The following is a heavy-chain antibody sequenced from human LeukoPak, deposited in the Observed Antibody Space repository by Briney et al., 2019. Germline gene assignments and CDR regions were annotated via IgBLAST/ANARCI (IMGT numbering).Heavy chain of an antibody. V-gene: IGHV3-53*01. D-gene: IGHD3-22*01. J-gene: IGHJ4*02. CDR2: IYSGGTT. Sequence: GGSLRLSCAASGFTVSNNYLHWVRQAPGKGLEWVSVIYSGGTTYYANSVKGRFTISRDNSKNTLYLQMNSLRAEDTAVYYCARESSSGYFDYWGQGTLVTVSS. CDR1: GFTVSNNY. CDR3: ARESSSGYFDY.